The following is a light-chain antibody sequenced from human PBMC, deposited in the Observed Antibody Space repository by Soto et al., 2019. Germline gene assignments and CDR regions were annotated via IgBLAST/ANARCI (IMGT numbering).Light chain of an antibody. CDR1: GSDIGAYNY. J-gene: IGLJ2*01. V-gene: IGLV2-8*01. CDR2: GVT. Sequence: QSALTQPASVSGSPGQSITISCTGTGSDIGAYNYVSWYQQHPGKAPKLIIHGVTHRPSGVPDRFSGSKSGNTASLTVSGLQPEDEADYYCSSYAGSNNLLFGGGTKLTVL. CDR3: SSYAGSNNLL.